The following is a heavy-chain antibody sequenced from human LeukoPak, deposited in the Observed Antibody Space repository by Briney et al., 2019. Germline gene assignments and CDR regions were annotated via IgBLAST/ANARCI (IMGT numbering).Heavy chain of an antibody. J-gene: IGHJ4*02. CDR1: GFTFSSYS. CDR3: AREGRGVAKMGY. V-gene: IGHV3-21*01. Sequence: GGSLRLSCAASGFTFSSYSMNWVRQAPGKGLEWVSSISSSSSYIYYADSVKGRFTISRDNAKNSLYLQMNSLRAEDTAVYYCAREGRGVAKMGYWGQGTLVTVSS. CDR2: ISSSSSYI. D-gene: IGHD3-10*01.